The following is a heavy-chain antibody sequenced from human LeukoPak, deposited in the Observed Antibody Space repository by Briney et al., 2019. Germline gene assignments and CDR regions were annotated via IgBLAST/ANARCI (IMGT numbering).Heavy chain of an antibody. Sequence: GGSLRLSCAASGFTFSSYSMNWVRQAPGKGLEWVSYISSSSSTIYYADSVKGRFTISRDKAKNSVYLQMDSLRAEDTAVYYCARGPTNGQAFDYWGQGTLVSVSS. J-gene: IGHJ4*02. CDR3: ARGPTNGQAFDY. CDR2: ISSSSSTI. CDR1: GFTFSSYS. V-gene: IGHV3-48*01. D-gene: IGHD2-8*01.